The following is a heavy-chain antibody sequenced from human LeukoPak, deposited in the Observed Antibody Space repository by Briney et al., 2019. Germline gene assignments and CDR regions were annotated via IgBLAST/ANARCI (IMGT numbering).Heavy chain of an antibody. Sequence: PGGSLRLSCAASGFTFNTYSMNWVRQAPGXXXXWVSYIRSRSSTISYXDSVXXRFTISRDNAKNSLYLQMNSLRDEDTAVYYCARGDWGDYFDYWGQGTLVTVSS. V-gene: IGHV3-48*02. J-gene: IGHJ4*02. D-gene: IGHD7-27*01. CDR3: ARGDWGDYFDY. CDR2: IRSRSSTI. CDR1: GFTFNTYS.